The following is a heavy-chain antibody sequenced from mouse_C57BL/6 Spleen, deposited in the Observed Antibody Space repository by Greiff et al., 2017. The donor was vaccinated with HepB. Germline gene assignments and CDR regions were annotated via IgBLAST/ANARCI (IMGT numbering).Heavy chain of an antibody. CDR2: IWSGGST. CDR1: GFSLTSYG. Sequence: VQLKESGPGLVQPSQSLSITCTVSGFSLTSYGVHWVRQSPGKGLEWLGVIWSGGSTDYNAAFISRLSISKDNSKSQVFFKMNSLQADDTAIYYCARKGDYGNYDSFDYWGQGTTLTVSS. J-gene: IGHJ2*01. D-gene: IGHD2-1*01. V-gene: IGHV2-2*01. CDR3: ARKGDYGNYDSFDY.